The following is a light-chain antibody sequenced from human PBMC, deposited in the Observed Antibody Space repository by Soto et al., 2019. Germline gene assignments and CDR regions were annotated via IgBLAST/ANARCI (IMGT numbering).Light chain of an antibody. CDR2: GAS. CDR1: QSVSSN. V-gene: IGKV3-15*01. J-gene: IGKJ1*01. CDR3: QQYNNWPPWT. Sequence: EIVMTQSAAILSVSPGERATLSCRASQSVSSNLAWYQQRPGQAPRLLIYGASTRATGIPARFSGSGSGTEFTLTISSLQSEDFAVYYCQQYNNWPPWTFGQGTKVEIK.